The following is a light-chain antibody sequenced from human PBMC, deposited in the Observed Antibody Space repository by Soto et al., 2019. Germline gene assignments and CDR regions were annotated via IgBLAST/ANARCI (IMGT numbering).Light chain of an antibody. CDR1: SSNVGVNF. V-gene: IGLV1-47*01. CDR2: RNN. CDR3: VVCDYSLRGRV. Sequence: QSVLTQPPSASGTPGQRVTISCSGSSSNVGVNFVYWHQQIPGTAPKLLIYRNNQRPSGVPDRFSGSKSGTSASLAISGLRTEDEADYHCVVCDYSLRGRVFGGGTKVSVL. J-gene: IGLJ3*02.